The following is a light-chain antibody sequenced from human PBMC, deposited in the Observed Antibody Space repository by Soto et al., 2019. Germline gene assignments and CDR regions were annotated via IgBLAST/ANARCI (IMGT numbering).Light chain of an antibody. CDR3: QQSYKIPLT. V-gene: IGKV1-39*01. Sequence: DIQMTQSPSSLSASVGDRVTMTCRASQGITRYLNWYQQKPGKTPNLLIYGASSLQSGVPSRFSGSGSGTDFTLTISSLQPEDLATYYCQQSYKIPLTFGQGTKVDIK. CDR1: QGITRY. CDR2: GAS. J-gene: IGKJ1*01.